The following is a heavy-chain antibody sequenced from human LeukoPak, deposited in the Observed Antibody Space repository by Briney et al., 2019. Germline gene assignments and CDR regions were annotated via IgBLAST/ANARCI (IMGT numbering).Heavy chain of an antibody. V-gene: IGHV3-66*01. CDR3: VREMGSSGYLYFQH. J-gene: IGHJ1*01. CDR2: IYSGGST. CDR1: GFTVSSNY. Sequence: GGSLRLSCAASGFTVSSNYMSWVRQAPGKGLEWVSVIYSGGSTYYADSVKGRFTISRDNTYNTLNLQMNSLRVEDTAVYYCVREMGSSGYLYFQHWGQGTLVTVSS. D-gene: IGHD3-22*01.